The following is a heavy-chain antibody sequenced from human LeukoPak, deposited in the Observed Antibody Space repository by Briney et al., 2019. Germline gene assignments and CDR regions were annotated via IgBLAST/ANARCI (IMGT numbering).Heavy chain of an antibody. V-gene: IGHV4-39*07. J-gene: IGHJ4*02. CDR2: IYYSGST. CDR1: GGSISSSSYY. Sequence: SETLSLTCTVSGGSISSSSYYWGWIRQPPGKGLDWIGSIYYSGSTYYNPSLKSRVTISVDTSKNQFSLKLSSVTAADTAVYYCARDLAAGTGGFDYWGQGTLVTVSS. D-gene: IGHD6-13*01. CDR3: ARDLAAGTGGFDY.